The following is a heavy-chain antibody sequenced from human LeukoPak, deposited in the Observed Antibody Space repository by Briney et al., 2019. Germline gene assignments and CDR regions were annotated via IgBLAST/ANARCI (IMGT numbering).Heavy chain of an antibody. CDR2: IRYDGSNQ. J-gene: IGHJ6*04. Sequence: GGSLRPSCAASGFTFSSYAMHWVRQTPGQGLEWVGLIRYDGSNQDYIKSVKGRFTASRDNSKNTVYLQTNSLRAADTAVSFSTKVRLIGHSYYDMDVWGKGTTVTVSS. CDR1: GFTFSSYA. CDR3: TKVRLIGHSYYDMDV. V-gene: IGHV3-33*03. D-gene: IGHD3-16*01.